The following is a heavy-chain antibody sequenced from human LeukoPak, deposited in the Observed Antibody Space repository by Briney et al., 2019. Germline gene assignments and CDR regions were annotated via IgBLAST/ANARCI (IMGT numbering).Heavy chain of an antibody. CDR2: IYNSGST. V-gene: IGHV4-59*01. D-gene: IGHD3-9*01. CDR3: ARGFRLLGDILTGYSFQLDY. J-gene: IGHJ4*02. Sequence: PSETLSLTCTVSGGSISSYYWSWIRQPPGKGLDWIGYIYNSGSTNYNPSLKSRVTISVDTSKNQFSLKLSSVTAADTAVYYCARGFRLLGDILTGYSFQLDYWGQGTLVTVSS. CDR1: GGSISSYY.